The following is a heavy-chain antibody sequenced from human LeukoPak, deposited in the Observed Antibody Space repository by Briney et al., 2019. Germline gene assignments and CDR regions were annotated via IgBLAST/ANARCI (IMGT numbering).Heavy chain of an antibody. Sequence: GGSLRLSCAASGFTFSSDAISCVRRAPGKGLWWVSAISGSGGSTYYADSVKVRFTISRDNSTNTLYLQMNSLRAEDTAVYYCAKEPDYGDYFDYWGQGTLVTVSS. J-gene: IGHJ4*02. V-gene: IGHV3-23*01. CDR2: ISGSGGST. D-gene: IGHD4-17*01. CDR3: AKEPDYGDYFDY. CDR1: GFTFSSDA.